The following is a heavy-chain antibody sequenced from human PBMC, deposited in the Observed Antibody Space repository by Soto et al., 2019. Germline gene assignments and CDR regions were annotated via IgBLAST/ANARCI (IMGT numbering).Heavy chain of an antibody. D-gene: IGHD3-10*01. CDR3: TRPGRVGNYGSGSYDAFDI. Sequence: GGSLRLSCAASGFTFSGSAMHWVRQASGKGLEWVGRIRSKANSYATAYAASVKGRFTISRDDSKNTAYLQMNSLKTEDTAVYYCTRPGRVGNYGSGSYDAFDIWGQGTMVTVSS. CDR1: GFTFSGSA. J-gene: IGHJ3*02. V-gene: IGHV3-73*01. CDR2: IRSKANSYAT.